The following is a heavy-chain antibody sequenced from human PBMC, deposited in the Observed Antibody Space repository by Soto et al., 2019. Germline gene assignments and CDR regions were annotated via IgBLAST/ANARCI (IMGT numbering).Heavy chain of an antibody. CDR1: GFMFSSYR. CDR2: INSGGTYR. CDR3: AREVSGGFHFDY. Sequence: EVQLVESGGGLVKRGGSLTLSCAASGFMFSSYRMNWVRQAPGKGLEWVSSINSGGTYRYYADSVQGRFTISRNNARNSFYLQMNSLGVEDTAVYYCAREVSGGFHFDYWGQGTLVTVSS. D-gene: IGHD2-8*02. V-gene: IGHV3-21*06. J-gene: IGHJ4*02.